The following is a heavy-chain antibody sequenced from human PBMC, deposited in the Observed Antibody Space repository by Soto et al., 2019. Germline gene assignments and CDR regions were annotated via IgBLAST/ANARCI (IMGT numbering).Heavy chain of an antibody. D-gene: IGHD2-2*01. CDR1: GFTFSSYG. CDR3: ARYIPGVRYYGMDV. J-gene: IGHJ6*02. V-gene: IGHV3-23*01. Sequence: GGSLRLSCAASGFTFSSYGMKWVRQAPGKGLEWVSLIGESGTPTYYADSVKGRFTISRDNSGNTLFLEMYSLRAEDTAVYYCARYIPGVRYYGMDVWGQGTTVTVSS. CDR2: IGESGTPT.